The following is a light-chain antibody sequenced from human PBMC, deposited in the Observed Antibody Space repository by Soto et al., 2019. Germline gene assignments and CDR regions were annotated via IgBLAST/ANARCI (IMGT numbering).Light chain of an antibody. CDR1: TGPVTSGHY. Sequence: QAVVTQESSLTVSPGGTVTLTCGSSTGPVTSGHYPYWFQQRPGQAPKTLIYDTSSKHSWTPARFSGSLLGGRAALTLAGAQPEDEADYYCLLSFSDGRGIFGGGTKLTAL. CDR2: DTS. V-gene: IGLV7-46*01. J-gene: IGLJ2*01. CDR3: LLSFSDGRGI.